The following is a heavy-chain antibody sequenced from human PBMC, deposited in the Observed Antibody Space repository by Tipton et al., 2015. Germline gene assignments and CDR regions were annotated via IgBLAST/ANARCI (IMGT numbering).Heavy chain of an antibody. V-gene: IGHV4-38-2*02. CDR2: IYHSGRT. CDR3: ATDNVGVAGTFLIN. D-gene: IGHD6-19*01. J-gene: IGHJ4*02. Sequence: TLSLTCAVSGYSISSGYHWGWIRQPPGKGLEWIASIYHSGRTHYSPSLKSRVTISVDTSKNEVSLMLNSVTAADTALYFCATDNVGVAGTFLINWGQGTRVTVSS. CDR1: GYSISSGYH.